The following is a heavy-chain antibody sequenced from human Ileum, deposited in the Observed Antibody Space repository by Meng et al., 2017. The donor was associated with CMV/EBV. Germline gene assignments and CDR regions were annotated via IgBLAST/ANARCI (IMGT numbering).Heavy chain of an antibody. CDR1: GFTFGDYA. V-gene: IGHV3-30*02. Sequence: GGSLRLSCTASGFTFGDYAMSWVRQAPGKGLEWVAVIRNDASNEYYSDSVKGRFIISRDNSKNTLSLQMNSLRAEDTAVYYCATDGGYGYCPEDWGQGTLVTVSS. D-gene: IGHD5-18*01. J-gene: IGHJ4*02. CDR2: IRNDASNE. CDR3: ATDGGYGYCPED.